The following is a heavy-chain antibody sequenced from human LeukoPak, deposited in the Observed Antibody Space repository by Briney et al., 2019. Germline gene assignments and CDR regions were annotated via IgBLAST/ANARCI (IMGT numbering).Heavy chain of an antibody. D-gene: IGHD6-6*01. CDR2: IYYSGSN. CDR1: GGSISSYY. V-gene: IGHV4-59*01. CDR3: ARGMSIAALGFDY. Sequence: SETLSLTCTVSGGSISSYYWSWIRQPPGKGLEWIGYIYYSGSNNYNPSLKSRVTISVDTSKNQFSLKLSSVTAADTAVYYCARGMSIAALGFDYWGQGTLVTVSS. J-gene: IGHJ4*02.